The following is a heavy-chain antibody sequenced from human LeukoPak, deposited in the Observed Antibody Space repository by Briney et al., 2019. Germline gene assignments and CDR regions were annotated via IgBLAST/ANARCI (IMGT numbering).Heavy chain of an antibody. CDR3: AKLRQWQPQRYFFEY. CDR1: GFTFSSYA. Sequence: GGSLRLSCAASGFTFSSYAMSWVRQPPGKGLEWVSTFSGISTTSYADAVKGRVTISRDNSKNTLYLQMDSLRAEDTAVYYCAKLRQWQPQRYFFEYWGQGALVTVAS. J-gene: IGHJ4*02. CDR2: FSGISTT. V-gene: IGHV3-23*01. D-gene: IGHD6-19*01.